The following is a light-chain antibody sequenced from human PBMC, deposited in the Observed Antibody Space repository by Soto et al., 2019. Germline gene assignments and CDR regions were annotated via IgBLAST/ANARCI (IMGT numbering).Light chain of an antibody. CDR1: QSISRW. CDR3: QQYDSYLSWT. Sequence: DIQMTQSPSTLSASIGDRVTITCRASQSISRWLAWYQQKPGEAPKLLIYDASSLESGVSSRFSGSGSGTEFALAISSMQADDFATYYCQQYDSYLSWTFGQGTKVEIK. CDR2: DAS. V-gene: IGKV1-5*01. J-gene: IGKJ1*01.